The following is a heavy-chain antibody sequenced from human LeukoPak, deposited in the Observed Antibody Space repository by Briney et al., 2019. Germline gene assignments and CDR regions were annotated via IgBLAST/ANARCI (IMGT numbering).Heavy chain of an antibody. J-gene: IGHJ4*02. D-gene: IGHD6-13*01. CDR1: GYTFTSYG. CDR3: AREFAGYSSSWYDY. Sequence: SCKASGYTFTSYGMHWVRQAPGKGLEWVAVISYDGSNKYYADFVEGRFTISRDNSKDTLYLQMNSLRTEDTAVYYCAREFAGYSSSWYDYWGQGTQVTVSS. CDR2: ISYDGSNK. V-gene: IGHV3-30*03.